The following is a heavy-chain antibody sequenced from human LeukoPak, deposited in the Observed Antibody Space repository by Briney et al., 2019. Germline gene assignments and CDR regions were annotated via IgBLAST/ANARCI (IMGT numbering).Heavy chain of an antibody. CDR1: GFTFYNYW. CDR3: ARIGYSSSSFDY. J-gene: IGHJ4*02. V-gene: IGHV3-7*01. CDR2: IKQDGSVK. D-gene: IGHD6-6*01. Sequence: GGSLRLSCAASGFTFYNYWLSWVRQAPGKGLEWVANIKQDGSVKYYLDSVKGRFTVSRDNAKNSVYLQIDSLRAEDTAVYYCARIGYSSSSFDYWGQGTLVTVSS.